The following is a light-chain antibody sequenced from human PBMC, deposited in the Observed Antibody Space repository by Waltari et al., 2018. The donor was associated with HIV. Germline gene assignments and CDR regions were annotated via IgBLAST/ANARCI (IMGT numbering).Light chain of an antibody. CDR1: YTNIGGDF. CDR2: RNN. CDR3: AAWDDSLSGPGV. Sequence: VLTHPPPPPRTPGQRALTPRSAFYTNIGGDFVYCCQQLPGTAPKLLIYRNNQRPSGVPDRFSGSKSGTSASLAISGLRSEDEADYYCAAWDDSLSGPGVFGGGTKLTVL. V-gene: IGLV1-47*01. J-gene: IGLJ3*02.